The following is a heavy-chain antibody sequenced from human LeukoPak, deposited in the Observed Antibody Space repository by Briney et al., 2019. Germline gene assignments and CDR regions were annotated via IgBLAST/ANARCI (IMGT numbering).Heavy chain of an antibody. CDR2: ISSSSSYI. D-gene: IGHD2-15*01. Sequence: PGGSLRLSCAASGFTFSSYSMNWVRQAPGKGLEWVSSISSSSSYIYYADSVKGRFTISRDNAKNSLYLQMNSLRAEDTAVYYCARDLVWGYYYFDYWGQGTLVTVSS. CDR3: ARDLVWGYYYFDY. J-gene: IGHJ4*02. V-gene: IGHV3-21*01. CDR1: GFTFSSYS.